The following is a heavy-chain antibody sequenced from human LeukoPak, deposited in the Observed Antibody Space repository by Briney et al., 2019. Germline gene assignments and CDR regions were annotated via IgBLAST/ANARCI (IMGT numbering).Heavy chain of an antibody. CDR1: GDTLTELS. V-gene: IGHV1-24*01. Sequence: ASLKVSCKVSGDTLTELSMHWVRQAPGKGLEWMGGFDPEDGETIYAQKFQGRVTMTEDTSTDTAYMELSSLRSEDTAVYYCARTPYGDGGWFDYWGQGTLVTVSS. D-gene: IGHD4-17*01. CDR3: ARTPYGDGGWFDY. J-gene: IGHJ4*02. CDR2: FDPEDGET.